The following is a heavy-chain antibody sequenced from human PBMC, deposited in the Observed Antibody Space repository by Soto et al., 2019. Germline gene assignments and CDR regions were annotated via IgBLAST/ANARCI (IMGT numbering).Heavy chain of an antibody. CDR1: GFTFSNAW. CDR3: TTENILWFGDRYYMDV. CDR2: IKSKTDGGTT. Sequence: GGSLRLSCAASGFTFSNAWMSWVRQAPGKGLEWVGRIKSKTDGGTTDYAAPVKGRFTISRDDSKNTLYLKMNSLKTEETAVFYCTTENILWFGDRYYMDVWGKGTTVTVSS. J-gene: IGHJ6*03. V-gene: IGHV3-15*01. D-gene: IGHD3-10*01.